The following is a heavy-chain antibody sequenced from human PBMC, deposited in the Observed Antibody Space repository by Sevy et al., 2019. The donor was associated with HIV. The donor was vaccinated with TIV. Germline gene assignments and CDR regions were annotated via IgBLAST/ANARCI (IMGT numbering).Heavy chain of an antibody. CDR1: GFTVSSNY. D-gene: IGHD7-27*01. V-gene: IGHV3-53*01. J-gene: IGHJ3*02. Sequence: GGSLRLSCAASGFTVSSNYMSWVRQAPGKGLEWVSVIYSGGSTYYADSVKGRFTISRDNSKNTLYLQMNSLRAEDTAVYYCARDSDWGGGGAFDIWGQRTMVTVSS. CDR2: IYSGGST. CDR3: ARDSDWGGGGAFDI.